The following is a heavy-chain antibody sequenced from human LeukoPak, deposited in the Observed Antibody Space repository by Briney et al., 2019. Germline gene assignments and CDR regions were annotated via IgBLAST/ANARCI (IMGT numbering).Heavy chain of an antibody. Sequence: PGGSLRLSCAASGFTFSSFGMHWVRQAPGKGLEWVAVISYGGSNIYYADSVKGRFTISRDNSKNTLYLQMNSLRAEDTAVYYCATSKIRGVVAALDNWGRGTLVTVSS. CDR3: ATSKIRGVVAALDN. D-gene: IGHD2-15*01. CDR1: GFTFSSFG. J-gene: IGHJ4*02. CDR2: ISYGGSNI. V-gene: IGHV3-30*03.